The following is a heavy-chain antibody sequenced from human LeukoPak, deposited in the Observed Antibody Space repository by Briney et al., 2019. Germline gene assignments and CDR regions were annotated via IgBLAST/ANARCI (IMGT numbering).Heavy chain of an antibody. J-gene: IGHJ4*02. Sequence: SGGSLRLSCAASGVTFTNAGMSWVRQAPGTGLEWVGRIKSNPDGGTADFAAPVKGRFSISRDDSKSTLYLQMNSLKTEDTAVYYCTTRLLQQLVPYFDYWGQGVLVTVSS. D-gene: IGHD6-13*01. CDR1: GVTFTNAG. CDR2: IKSNPDGGTA. V-gene: IGHV3-15*01. CDR3: TTRLLQQLVPYFDY.